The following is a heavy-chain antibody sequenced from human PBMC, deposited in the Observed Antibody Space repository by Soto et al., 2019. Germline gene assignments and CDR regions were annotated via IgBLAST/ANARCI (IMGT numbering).Heavy chain of an antibody. Sequence: QVQLQESGPGLVKPSETLSLTCTVSGGSVSSGSYYWSWIRQPPGKGLEWIGYIYYSGSTNYNPSLKSRVTISVDTSKNQFSLKLSSVTAADTAVYYCARDVVVPAASLSYYYGMDVWGQGTTVTVSS. J-gene: IGHJ6*02. CDR1: GGSVSSGSYY. CDR3: ARDVVVPAASLSYYYGMDV. V-gene: IGHV4-61*01. CDR2: IYYSGST. D-gene: IGHD2-2*01.